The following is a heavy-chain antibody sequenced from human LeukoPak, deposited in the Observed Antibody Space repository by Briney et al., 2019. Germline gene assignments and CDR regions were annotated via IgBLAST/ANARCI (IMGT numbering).Heavy chain of an antibody. CDR2: ISYSGNT. V-gene: IGHV4-59*01. CDR3: ARIYYDSSAYYPPGN. CDR1: GGSISSYY. D-gene: IGHD3-22*01. J-gene: IGHJ4*02. Sequence: PSETLSLTCTVSGGSISSYYWSWIRQPPGKGLEWIGYISYSGNTNYNPSLKSRISMSVDTSKNQFSLKLSSVTAADTAVYYCARIYYDSSAYYPPGNWGQGTLVTVSS.